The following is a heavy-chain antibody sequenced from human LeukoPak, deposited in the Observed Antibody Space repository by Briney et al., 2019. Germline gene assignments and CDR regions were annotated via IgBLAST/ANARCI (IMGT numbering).Heavy chain of an antibody. CDR3: AREGTRVLTVTSFDY. V-gene: IGHV3-30-3*01. J-gene: IGHJ4*02. Sequence: GGSLRLSCAASGFTSSSYAMHWVRQAPGKGLEWVAVISYDGSNKYYADSVKGRFTISRDNSKNTLYLQMNSLRAEDTAVYYCAREGTRVLTVTSFDYWGQGTLVTVSS. CDR1: GFTSSSYA. D-gene: IGHD4-11*01. CDR2: ISYDGSNK.